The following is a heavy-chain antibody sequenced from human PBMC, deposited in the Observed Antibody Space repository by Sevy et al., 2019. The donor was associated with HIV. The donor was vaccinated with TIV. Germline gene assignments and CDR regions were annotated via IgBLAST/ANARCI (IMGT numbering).Heavy chain of an antibody. J-gene: IGHJ3*01. CDR1: GFSFSTYM. CDR3: ARSYGSGSWDAFDV. Sequence: GGSLRLSCTASGFSFSTYMMNWVRQAPGKGLEWVASISYSSNYIYYADSLKGRSTISRDNAKNSQFLQMNSLGAEDTAVYYCARSYGSGSWDAFDVWGQGTMVTVSS. CDR2: ISYSSNYI. D-gene: IGHD3-10*01. V-gene: IGHV3-21*01.